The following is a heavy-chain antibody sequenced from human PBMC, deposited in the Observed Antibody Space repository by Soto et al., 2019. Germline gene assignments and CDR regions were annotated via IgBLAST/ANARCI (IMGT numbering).Heavy chain of an antibody. D-gene: IGHD1-26*01. CDR2: ISGSGGGT. Sequence: GGSLRLSCAASGFTFSNYAMSWVRQAPGKGLEWVSVISGSGGGTYFADSVKGRFTISRDNSKNTLFLQMNSLRAEDTALYYCATGPNSGSYYSWFDPWGQGTLVTVSS. J-gene: IGHJ5*02. CDR1: GFTFSNYA. CDR3: ATGPNSGSYYSWFDP. V-gene: IGHV3-23*01.